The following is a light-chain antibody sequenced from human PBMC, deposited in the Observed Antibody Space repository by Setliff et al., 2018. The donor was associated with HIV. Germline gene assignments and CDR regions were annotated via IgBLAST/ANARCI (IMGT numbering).Light chain of an antibody. CDR3: QVWDSSRDHPGVV. Sequence: SYELTQPPSVSVAPGETARITCGGSNIESKSVHWYQQKPGQAPVLVISYDIDRPSGIPERFAGSNSGNPATLTISRVEAGDEADYYCQVWDSSRDHPGVVFGGGTQRTVL. CDR2: YDI. CDR1: NIESKS. V-gene: IGLV3-21*04. J-gene: IGLJ2*01.